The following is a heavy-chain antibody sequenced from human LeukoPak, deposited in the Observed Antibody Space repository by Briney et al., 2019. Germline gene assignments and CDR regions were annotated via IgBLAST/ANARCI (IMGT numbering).Heavy chain of an antibody. CDR3: ARANYGSGSNYYYGMDV. V-gene: IGHV3-33*08. J-gene: IGHJ6*02. Sequence: GGSLRLSCAASGFTFNTYSMNWVRQAPGKGLEWVALIWYDGSNKYYADSVKGRFTISRDNSKNTLYLQMNSLRAEDTAVYYCARANYGSGSNYYYGMDVWGQGTTVTVSS. D-gene: IGHD3-10*01. CDR1: GFTFNTYS. CDR2: IWYDGSNK.